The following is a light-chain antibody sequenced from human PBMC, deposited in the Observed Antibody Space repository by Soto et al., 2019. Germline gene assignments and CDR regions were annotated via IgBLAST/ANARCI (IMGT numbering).Light chain of an antibody. J-gene: IGKJ1*01. CDR2: WAS. V-gene: IGKV4-1*01. CDR3: QQYYSTPRT. Sequence: DIVMTQSPDSLAVSLGERATINCKSSQSVLYSSNNKNYLAWYQQKPGQPPELLIYWASTLESGVPDRFSGSGSGTDFTLTISRLQAEDVAVYYCQQYYSTPRTFGEGTKVEIK. CDR1: QSVLYSSNNKNY.